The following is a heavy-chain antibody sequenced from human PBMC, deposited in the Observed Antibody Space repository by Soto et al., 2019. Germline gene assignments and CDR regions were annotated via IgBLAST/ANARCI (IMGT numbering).Heavy chain of an antibody. Sequence: SETLSLTCTVSGGSVRDGSFYWSWIRQSPGRGLEWIGYIYYTGRTSYNPSLKGRVTISVDTSKNQFSLNLTSVTAADTAVYYCVRDSTAFLFDYWGQGAKVTVSS. CDR3: VRDSTAFLFDY. J-gene: IGHJ4*02. V-gene: IGHV4-61*01. CDR1: GGSVRDGSFY. CDR2: IYYTGRT. D-gene: IGHD2-2*01.